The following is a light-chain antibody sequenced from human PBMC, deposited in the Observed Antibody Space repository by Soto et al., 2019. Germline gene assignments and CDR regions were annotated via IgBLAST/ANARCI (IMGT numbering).Light chain of an antibody. V-gene: IGKV3-11*01. CDR1: QSVSSY. Sequence: EIVLTQSPATLSLSPGERATLSCRASQSVSSYLAWYQQKPGQAPRLLIYDASNRATGIPARFSGSGSGTDFTLTISSLEPEVFAVYYCQQRSNWFTFGPGTKVDIK. CDR2: DAS. J-gene: IGKJ3*01. CDR3: QQRSNWFT.